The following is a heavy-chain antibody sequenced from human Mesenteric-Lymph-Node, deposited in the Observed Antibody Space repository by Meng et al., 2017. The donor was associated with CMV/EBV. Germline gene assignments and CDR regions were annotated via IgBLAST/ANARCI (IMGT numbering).Heavy chain of an antibody. CDR2: IKTSGTVM. V-gene: IGHV3-48*03. Sequence: GESLKISCAASGFILNTHEMNWVRQAPGKGLEWVSHIKTSGTVMYYADSVKGRFTISRDNSKNTLFLQMNSLRAEDTAFYYCAKRDGDYALDCWGQGTLVTVSS. D-gene: IGHD4-17*01. J-gene: IGHJ4*02. CDR3: AKRDGDYALDC. CDR1: GFILNTHE.